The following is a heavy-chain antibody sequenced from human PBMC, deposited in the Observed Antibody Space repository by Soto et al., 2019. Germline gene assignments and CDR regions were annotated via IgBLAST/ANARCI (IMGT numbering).Heavy chain of an antibody. CDR2: LNPNGTFT. D-gene: IGHD2-15*01. J-gene: IGHJ4*02. Sequence: PGGSLRLSCAGSGFTFSGYWMHWVRQAPGKGPVWVSRLNPNGTFTTNADSVKGRFTISRDNAKNTVYLQMNSLTAEDTAVYFCAKRRGAGGHFDYWGQGALVTVSS. CDR3: AKRRGAGGHFDY. CDR1: GFTFSGYW. V-gene: IGHV3-74*01.